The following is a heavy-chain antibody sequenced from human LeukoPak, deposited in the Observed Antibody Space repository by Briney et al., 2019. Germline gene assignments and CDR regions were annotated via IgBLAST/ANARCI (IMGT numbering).Heavy chain of an antibody. CDR2: ISSSSSYI. V-gene: IGHV3-21*01. CDR3: ARAYSVRYGLGYYYMDV. D-gene: IGHD5/OR15-5a*01. CDR1: GFTFRNYA. J-gene: IGHJ6*03. Sequence: GGSLRLSCAASGFTFRNYAMNWVRQAPGKGLECVSSISSSSSYIYYADSVKGRFTISRDNSKKLLYLEMNSLRAEDTAVYYCARAYSVRYGLGYYYMDVWGKGTTATISS.